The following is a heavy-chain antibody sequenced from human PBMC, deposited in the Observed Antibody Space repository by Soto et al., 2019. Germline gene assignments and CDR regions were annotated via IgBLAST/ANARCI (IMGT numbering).Heavy chain of an antibody. CDR2: INHTGGT. J-gene: IGHJ5*02. D-gene: IGHD3-3*01. CDR1: GGAISTYY. CDR3: ATRITVFGLLIPPFHP. Sequence: SEELSLAWTSSGGAISTYYWTLIRHPPGKGLEWIGEINHTGGTHYKPSLKSRVTMSVDTPQNQFSLRLSSVTAADTAIYYCATRITVFGLLIPPFHPRCQATHATVSS. V-gene: IGHV4-59*04.